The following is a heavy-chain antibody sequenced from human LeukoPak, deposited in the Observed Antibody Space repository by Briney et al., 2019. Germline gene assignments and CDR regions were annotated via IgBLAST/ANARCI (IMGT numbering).Heavy chain of an antibody. J-gene: IGHJ4*02. CDR1: GFTFSSYA. V-gene: IGHV3-23*01. Sequence: PGGSLRLSCAASGFTFSSYAVNWVRQAPGKGLEWVSLITASGGSTYYADSVKGRFTISRGNSKNTLYLQMNSLRAEDTAVYYCARGCSSTSCYGFDYWGQGTLVTVSS. D-gene: IGHD2-2*01. CDR2: ITASGGST. CDR3: ARGCSSTSCYGFDY.